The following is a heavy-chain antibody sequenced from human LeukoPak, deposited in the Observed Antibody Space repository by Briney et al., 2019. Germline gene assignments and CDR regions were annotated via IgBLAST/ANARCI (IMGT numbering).Heavy chain of an antibody. CDR1: GFTVSSNY. V-gene: IGHV3-66*01. CDR2: IYSGGST. D-gene: IGHD3-10*01. Sequence: GGSLRLSCAASGFTVSSNYMSWVRQAPGKGLEWVSVIYSGGSTYYADSVKGRFTISRDNSKNTLYLQMNSLRAEDTAVYYCARGRITMVRGVTIGAFDIWGQGTMVTVSS. CDR3: ARGRITMVRGVTIGAFDI. J-gene: IGHJ3*02.